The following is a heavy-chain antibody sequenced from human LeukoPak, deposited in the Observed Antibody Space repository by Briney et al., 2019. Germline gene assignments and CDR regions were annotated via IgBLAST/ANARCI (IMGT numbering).Heavy chain of an antibody. Sequence: GGSLRLSCVVSGLTVSNNYTTWVRQAPGKGLEWVSLIFSGGGTYYADSVKGRFTISRDSSKNTLYLQMNSLRAEDTALYHCARDPGAAAGNLWSWGQGTLVTVSS. CDR3: ARDPGAAAGNLWS. D-gene: IGHD6-25*01. CDR2: IFSGGGT. V-gene: IGHV3-66*01. J-gene: IGHJ5*02. CDR1: GLTVSNNY.